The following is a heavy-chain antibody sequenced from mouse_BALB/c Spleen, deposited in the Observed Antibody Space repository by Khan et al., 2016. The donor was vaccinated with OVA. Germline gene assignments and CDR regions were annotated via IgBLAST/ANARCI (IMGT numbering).Heavy chain of an antibody. J-gene: IGHJ3*01. CDR1: GFSLTTYG. D-gene: IGHD2-4*01. Sequence: QVQLKQSGPGLVQPSQSLSITCTVSGFSLTTYGVHWVRQSPGKGLEWLGVIWSGGSKDYNADFISRLNISKDNSKSLAFFKMNSLQANDTAIYYCARDYDYDEGLAYWGQGTLVTVSA. V-gene: IGHV2-2*02. CDR2: IWSGGSK. CDR3: ARDYDYDEGLAY.